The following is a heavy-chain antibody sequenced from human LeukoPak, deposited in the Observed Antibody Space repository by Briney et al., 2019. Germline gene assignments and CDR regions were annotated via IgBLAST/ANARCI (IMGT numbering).Heavy chain of an antibody. Sequence: PGGSLRLSSSASGFTFSNYAVHWVRQAPGKGLEYVSAISSDGGSTFYADSVKGRFTISRDNSKNTLYLQMSSLRAEDTAVYYCVGSYFDWLGALDIWGQGTMVTVSS. D-gene: IGHD3-9*01. CDR3: VGSYFDWLGALDI. CDR2: ISSDGGST. CDR1: GFTFSNYA. V-gene: IGHV3-64D*06. J-gene: IGHJ3*02.